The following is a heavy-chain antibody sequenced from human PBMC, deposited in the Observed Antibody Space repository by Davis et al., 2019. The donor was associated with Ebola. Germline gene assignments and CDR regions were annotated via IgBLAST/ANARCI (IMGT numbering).Heavy chain of an antibody. CDR3: ARGTRIFGVVILSYFDY. D-gene: IGHD3-3*02. Sequence: SETLSLTCAVSGGSISSGGYSWTWIRQSPGKGLEWIWYIYHTRPTYYNPSLKRRVTISVYMSKNQFSLQLSSVTAADTAVYYCARGTRIFGVVILSYFDYWGQGTLVTVSS. CDR1: GGSISSGGYS. CDR2: IYHTRPT. J-gene: IGHJ4*02. V-gene: IGHV4-30-4*07.